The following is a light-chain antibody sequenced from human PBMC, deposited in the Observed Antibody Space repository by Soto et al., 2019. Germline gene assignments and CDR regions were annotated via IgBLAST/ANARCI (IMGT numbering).Light chain of an antibody. CDR1: SSNIGSYP. Sequence: QLVLTQPPSASGTPGQRVTISCSGSSSNIGSYPVNWYQQLPGTAPKLLIYSTNQRPSGVPDRFSGSKSGTSASLAISGLQSEDEADYYCAAWDDSLNRRVFGGGTKVTVL. J-gene: IGLJ3*02. CDR3: AAWDDSLNRRV. CDR2: STN. V-gene: IGLV1-44*01.